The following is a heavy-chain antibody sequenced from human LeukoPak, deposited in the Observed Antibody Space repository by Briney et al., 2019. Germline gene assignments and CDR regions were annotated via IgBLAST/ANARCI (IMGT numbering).Heavy chain of an antibody. CDR2: ISGSGDST. V-gene: IGHV3-23*01. D-gene: IGHD3-10*01. Sequence: GGSLRLSCAASGFPFTVYPTHWVRQAPGRGLEWVSVISGSGDSTYYADSVKGRFTISRDNSKNTLYVQMSSLRAEDTATYYCATGDGSGTNYFYYYGMDVWGQGTRVTVSS. CDR1: GFPFTVYP. J-gene: IGHJ6*02. CDR3: ATGDGSGTNYFYYYGMDV.